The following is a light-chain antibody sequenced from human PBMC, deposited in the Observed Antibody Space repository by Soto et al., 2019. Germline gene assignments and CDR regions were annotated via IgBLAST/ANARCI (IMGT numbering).Light chain of an antibody. V-gene: IGLV2-23*02. CDR1: SCDVGSYNL. CDR3: CSYAGSSTYV. CDR2: EVS. Sequence: QSALTQPASVSGSPGQSITISCTGTSCDVGSYNLVSWYQQHPGNAPKLMIYEVSKRPSGVSNRFSGSKSGNTDSLTISGLQAEDEADYYCCSYAGSSTYVFGTGTKVTVL. J-gene: IGLJ1*01.